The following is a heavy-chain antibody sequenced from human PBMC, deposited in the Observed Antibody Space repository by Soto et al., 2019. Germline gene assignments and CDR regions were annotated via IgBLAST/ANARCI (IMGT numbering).Heavy chain of an antibody. CDR2: IGGRGNSA. CDR3: VREGRGSFDF. J-gene: IGHJ3*01. Sequence: LRLSCAASGFIFTNYAMNWVRQAPGKGLEWVSVIGGRGNSAYYADSIQGRFTISRDNSKNTLSLQMSSLTADDTAIYYCVREGRGSFDFWGRGTMVTVSS. D-gene: IGHD5-12*01. V-gene: IGHV3-23*01. CDR1: GFIFTNYA.